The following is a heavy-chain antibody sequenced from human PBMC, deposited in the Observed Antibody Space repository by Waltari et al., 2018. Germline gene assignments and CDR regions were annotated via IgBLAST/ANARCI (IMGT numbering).Heavy chain of an antibody. D-gene: IGHD4-17*01. J-gene: IGHJ5*02. CDR2: ISGSGGST. Sequence: EVQLLESGGGLVQPGGSLRLSCAASGFTFSSYAMSWVRQAPGKGLEWVSAISGSGGSTYYSGTVKGRFTSYRDNSKSTLCLQMNGVRAEDTAVYYCAKDLPTVTTEGWFDPWGQGTLVTVSS. CDR1: GFTFSSYA. V-gene: IGHV3-23*01. CDR3: AKDLPTVTTEGWFDP.